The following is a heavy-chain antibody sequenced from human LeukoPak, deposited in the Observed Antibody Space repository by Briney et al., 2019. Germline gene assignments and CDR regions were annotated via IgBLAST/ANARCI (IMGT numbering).Heavy chain of an antibody. J-gene: IGHJ4*02. CDR3: ARDRGFYSSSWYYFDY. D-gene: IGHD6-13*01. Sequence: ASVKVSCKASGYTFTGYYMHWVRQAPGQGLEWMGWINPNSGGTNYAQKFQGRVTMTRDTSISTAYVELSRLRSDDTAVYYCARDRGFYSSSWYYFDYWGQGTLVTVSS. CDR1: GYTFTGYY. CDR2: INPNSGGT. V-gene: IGHV1-2*02.